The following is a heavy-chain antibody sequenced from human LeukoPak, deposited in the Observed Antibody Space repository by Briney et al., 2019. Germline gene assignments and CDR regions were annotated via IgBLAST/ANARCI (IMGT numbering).Heavy chain of an antibody. Sequence: SETLSLTCAVSGYSISSGYYWGWIRQPPGKGLEWIGSIYHSGSTNYNPSLKSRVTISVDTSKNQFSLKLSSVTAADTAVYYCARGEWELDAFDIWGQGTMVTVSS. J-gene: IGHJ3*02. D-gene: IGHD1-26*01. CDR3: ARGEWELDAFDI. CDR2: IYHSGST. V-gene: IGHV4-38-2*01. CDR1: GYSISSGYY.